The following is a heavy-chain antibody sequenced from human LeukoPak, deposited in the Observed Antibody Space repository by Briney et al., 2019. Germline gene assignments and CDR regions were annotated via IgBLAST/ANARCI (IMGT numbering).Heavy chain of an antibody. D-gene: IGHD6-13*01. V-gene: IGHV4-31*03. CDR3: ARAGRSSWSIY. Sequence: SETLSLTCTVSGGSISSGGYYWSWIRQHPGKGLEWIGYIYYSGSTYYNPSLKSRVTISVDTSKNQFSPKLSSVTAADTAVYYCARAGRSSWSIYWGQGTLVTVSS. CDR1: GGSISSGGYY. CDR2: IYYSGST. J-gene: IGHJ4*02.